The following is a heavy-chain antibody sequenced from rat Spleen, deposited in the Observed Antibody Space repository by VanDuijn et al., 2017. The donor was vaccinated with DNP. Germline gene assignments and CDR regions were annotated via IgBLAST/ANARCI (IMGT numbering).Heavy chain of an antibody. CDR3: TREEPRVLSFFSSLFDY. CDR1: GFSLTKYG. V-gene: IGHV2-6*01. D-gene: IGHD1-8*01. Sequence: QVQLKESGPGLVRPSQTLSLTCTVAGFSLTKYGISWVRQPPGKGLEWIAAISSGGSSYFNSALKSRLSVSRDTSRSQAFLQMNSLQTEDTAIYFCTREEPRVLSFFSSLFDYWGQGVMVTVSS. CDR2: ISSGGSS. J-gene: IGHJ2*01.